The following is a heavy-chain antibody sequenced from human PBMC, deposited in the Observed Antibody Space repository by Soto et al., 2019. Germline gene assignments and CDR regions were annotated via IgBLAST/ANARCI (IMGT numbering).Heavy chain of an antibody. D-gene: IGHD3-22*01. Sequence: PSETLSLTCTVSGGSISSFHWSCIRQPPGKGLESIGYLYYGRSANYNPSLKSRVTLSVDTSTNQCSLTLSSMTAADTAVYYCALRSMAVVPEYWGQGTLVTVS. V-gene: IGHV4-59*01. CDR3: ALRSMAVVPEY. J-gene: IGHJ4*02. CDR1: GGSISSFH. CDR2: LYYGRSA.